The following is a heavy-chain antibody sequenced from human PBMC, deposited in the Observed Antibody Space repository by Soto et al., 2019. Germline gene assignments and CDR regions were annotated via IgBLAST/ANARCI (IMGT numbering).Heavy chain of an antibody. V-gene: IGHV1-69*08. D-gene: IGHD2-15*01. CDR3: AREIVVVAGTSYFYYGLDV. CDR1: GGTFSTYP. CDR2: VIPILGTG. Sequence: QVQLVQSGAEVKKPGSSVKVSCKASGGTFSTYPITWVRQAPGQGLEWVGRVIPILGTGNYSQRFQGRVTITAVKSTNSAYMELSSLRFEDTAVYYCAREIVVVAGTSYFYYGLDVGGQGTTVIVSS. J-gene: IGHJ6*02.